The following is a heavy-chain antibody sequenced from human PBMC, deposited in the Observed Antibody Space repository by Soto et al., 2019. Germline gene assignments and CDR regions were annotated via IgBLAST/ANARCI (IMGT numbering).Heavy chain of an antibody. CDR3: TRHPAGITVSSYYFES. D-gene: IGHD1-20*01. CDR2: IYHRGST. V-gene: IGHV4-39*01. CDR1: GGSISSSSSY. J-gene: IGHJ4*02. Sequence: PSETLSLTCTFSGGSISSSSSYWGWIRQPPGKGLEWIGSIYHRGSTYSNPSLKSRVTISVDTSKNQFSLKLSSVTAADTAMYYCTRHPAGITVSSYYFESWGRGTLGIGSS.